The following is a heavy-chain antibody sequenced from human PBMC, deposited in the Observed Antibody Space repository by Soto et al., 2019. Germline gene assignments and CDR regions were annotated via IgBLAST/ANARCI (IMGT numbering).Heavy chain of an antibody. CDR1: SGSISSSLYY. CDR2: IYSTVST. Sequence: SETLSLTCSVSSGSISSSLYYWGWIRQPPGKGLEWIGTIYSTVSTHYNPSLKSRVTISVDTSKNQFSLKLNSVTAADTAVYYGARDRNSGSRPDAFNIWAKGQWSPSPQ. V-gene: IGHV4-39*02. J-gene: IGHJ3*02. CDR3: ARDRNSGSRPDAFNI. D-gene: IGHD1-26*01.